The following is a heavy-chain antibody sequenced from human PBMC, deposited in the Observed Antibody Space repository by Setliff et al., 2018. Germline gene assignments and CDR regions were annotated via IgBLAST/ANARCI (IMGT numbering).Heavy chain of an antibody. J-gene: IGHJ5*02. D-gene: IGHD2-2*01. V-gene: IGHV4-34*01. CDR1: SGSFSGYF. CDR3: ARGIGGYCSSMSCSNESWP. CDR2: INHSGST. Sequence: PSETLSLTCAVYSGSFSGYFWSWIRQPPGKGLEWIGEINHSGSTNYNPSLKSRVTISVDTSKTQFSLKLSSLTAADTAVYYCARGIGGYCSSMSCSNESWPWGQGTLVTVPQ.